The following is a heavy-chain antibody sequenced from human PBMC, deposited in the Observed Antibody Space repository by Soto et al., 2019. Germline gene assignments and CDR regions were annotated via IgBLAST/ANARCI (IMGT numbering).Heavy chain of an antibody. CDR2: ISTSSSTI. CDR3: ARDPACGGNCFGFFDD. Sequence: EVQLVESGGGLVQPGGSLRLSCAASGFTFSSYSMNWVRQAPGKGLEWISYISTSSSTIYYADSVKGRFTISRDNAKNSLYLQMNSLRAEDTAVYYCARDPACGGNCFGFFDDWGQGTLVTVSS. D-gene: IGHD2-21*02. J-gene: IGHJ4*02. CDR1: GFTFSSYS. V-gene: IGHV3-48*01.